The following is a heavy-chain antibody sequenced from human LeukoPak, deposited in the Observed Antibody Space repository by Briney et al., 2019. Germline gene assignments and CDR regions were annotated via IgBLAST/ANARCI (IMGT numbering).Heavy chain of an antibody. CDR1: GDSVSSNSAA. J-gene: IGHJ5*02. V-gene: IGHV6-1*01. CDR3: ARGEAPYSSSWYRDWFDP. Sequence: SQTPSLTCAISGDSVSSNSAAWNWIRQSPSRGLEWLGRTYYRSKWYNDYAVSVKSRITINPDTSKNQFSLKLSSVTAADTAVYYCARGEAPYSSSWYRDWFDPWGQGTLVTVSS. D-gene: IGHD6-13*01. CDR2: TYYRSKWYN.